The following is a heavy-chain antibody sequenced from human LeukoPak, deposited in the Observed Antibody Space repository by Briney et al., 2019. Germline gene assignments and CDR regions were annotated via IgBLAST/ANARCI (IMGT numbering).Heavy chain of an antibody. Sequence: PGSSPRLSCAASGFTFSSYAMHWVRQAPGKALEWVAVIWYDGSNQYYGDSVKGRFAISRDNSKNTLYLEMNSLRAEDTAVYYCARGQACSGGSCYRLFDSWGQGTLVTVSS. D-gene: IGHD2-15*01. J-gene: IGHJ4*02. V-gene: IGHV3-33*01. CDR1: GFTFSSYA. CDR2: IWYDGSNQ. CDR3: ARGQACSGGSCYRLFDS.